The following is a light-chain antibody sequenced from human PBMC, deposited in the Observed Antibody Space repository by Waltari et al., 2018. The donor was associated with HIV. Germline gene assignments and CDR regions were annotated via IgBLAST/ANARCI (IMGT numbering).Light chain of an antibody. CDR3: SSYAGSSNLV. J-gene: IGLJ3*02. Sequence: QSALTQPPSASGSPGQSVLTSCTGPSRAVGGYNFFSWSHQHPGNTPNPLIFEATKRPSGVPDRFSGSKSGNTASLTVSGLQAEDEADYYCSSYAGSSNLVFGGGTKLTVL. V-gene: IGLV2-8*01. CDR1: SRAVGGYNF. CDR2: EAT.